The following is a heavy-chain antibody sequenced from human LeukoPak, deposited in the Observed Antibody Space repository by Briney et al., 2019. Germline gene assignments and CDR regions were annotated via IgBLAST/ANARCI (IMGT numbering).Heavy chain of an antibody. V-gene: IGHV3-64D*06. CDR2: ISPTGDST. CDR1: GFAFSAYA. Sequence: GGSLRLSCSASGFAFSAYAMHWVRQAPGKGLQYVSAISPTGDSTYYADSVKGRFSISRDSSKNTLYLQVSSLRPEDTAVYYCVPKGTEGYWGQGTLVTVSS. J-gene: IGHJ4*02. CDR3: VPKGTEGY.